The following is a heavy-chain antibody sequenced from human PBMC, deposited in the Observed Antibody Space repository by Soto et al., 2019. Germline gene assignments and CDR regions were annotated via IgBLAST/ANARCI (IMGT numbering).Heavy chain of an antibody. CDR2: IYYSGST. D-gene: IGHD6-13*01. CDR1: GGSISSYY. CDR3: AREANSNWWDGMDV. Sequence: QVQLQESGPGLVKPSETLSLTCTVSGGSISSYYWSWIRQPPGKGLEWIGYIYYSGSTNYNPSLRSRVTISVDTSENQFCLMLSSVAAADTAVYYCAREANSNWWDGMDVWGQGTTVTVSS. J-gene: IGHJ6*02. V-gene: IGHV4-59*01.